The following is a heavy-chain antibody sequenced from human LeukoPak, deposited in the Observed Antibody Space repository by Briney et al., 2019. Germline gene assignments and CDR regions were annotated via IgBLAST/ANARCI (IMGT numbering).Heavy chain of an antibody. D-gene: IGHD5-12*01. V-gene: IGHV4-4*02. J-gene: IGHJ2*01. Sequence: SGTLSLTCAVSGDSFSSTYWWSWVRQPPGKGLEWIGYIYYSGSTNYNPSLKSRVTISVDTSKNQFSLKLSSVTAADTAVYYCARHVDIVATSYWYFDLWGRGTLVTVSS. CDR3: ARHVDIVATSYWYFDL. CDR2: IYYSGST. CDR1: GDSFSSTYW.